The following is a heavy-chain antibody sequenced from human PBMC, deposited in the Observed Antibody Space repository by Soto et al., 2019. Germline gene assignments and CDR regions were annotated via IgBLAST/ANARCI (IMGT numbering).Heavy chain of an antibody. CDR2: ISSTSLYI. V-gene: IGHV3-21*01. D-gene: IGHD1-26*01. CDR3: ARVSAGIYFEY. CDR1: GFTFSGYS. Sequence: EVQLVESGGGLVKPGGYLRLSCAASGFTFSGYSMNWVRQAPGKGLEWVSSISSTSLYIYYADSVKGRFTISRDNAKNSRYLPMTSLRAEDTDVYYCARVSAGIYFEYWGQGTLGTVSS. J-gene: IGHJ4*02.